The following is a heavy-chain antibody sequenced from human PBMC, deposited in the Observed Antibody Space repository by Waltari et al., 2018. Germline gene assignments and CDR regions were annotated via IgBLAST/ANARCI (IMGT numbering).Heavy chain of an antibody. CDR3: AASDGD. Sequence: QVQLVQSGAEVKKPGSSVRLSCQAFGGTFSSLPISWIHQAPGQGLVWVGGIIPLAGSADYAEKFEDRLTITANEVTKAAYMELDRLTSDDTAVYYCAASDGDWGQGTLDTVSP. CDR2: IIPLAGSA. V-gene: IGHV1-69*12. CDR1: GGTFSSLP. J-gene: IGHJ4*02.